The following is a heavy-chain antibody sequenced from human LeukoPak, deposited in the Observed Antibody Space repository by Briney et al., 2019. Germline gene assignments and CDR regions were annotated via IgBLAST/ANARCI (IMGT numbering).Heavy chain of an antibody. V-gene: IGHV4-59*01. CDR1: GASNSSYY. Sequence: SETLSLTCTVSGASNSSYYWTWIRQPPGKGLEWIGYVHYGGTSNYNPSLKSRVTMSIDTSKKHFSLNLSSVTAADTAVYFCARSIGWFDYWGRGTLVTVSS. CDR3: ARSIGWFDY. D-gene: IGHD6-19*01. CDR2: VHYGGTS. J-gene: IGHJ4*02.